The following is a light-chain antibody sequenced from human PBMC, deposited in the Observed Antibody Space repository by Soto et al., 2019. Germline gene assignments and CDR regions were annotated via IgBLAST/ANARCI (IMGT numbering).Light chain of an antibody. CDR3: QQYGGWLWT. CDR2: GAS. CDR1: QSVHSRY. V-gene: IGKV3-20*01. J-gene: IGKJ1*01. Sequence: EIVLTQSPGTLSLSPGEGATLSCRASQSVHSRYLAWYQQKPGQAPRLLIYGASSRATGIPDRFSGSGSGTDFTLTISRLEPEDFAVYYCQQYGGWLWTFRQGTKVEIK.